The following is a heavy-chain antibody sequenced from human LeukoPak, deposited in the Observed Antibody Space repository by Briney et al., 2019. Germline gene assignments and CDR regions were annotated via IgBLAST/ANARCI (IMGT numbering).Heavy chain of an antibody. CDR2: ISSSSSYI. CDR3: ASFSGWPHFDY. Sequence: PGRSLRLSCAASGFTFSSYSMNWVRQAPGKGLEWVSSISSSSSYIYYADSVKGRFTISRDNAKNSLYLQMNSLRAEDTAVYYCASFSGWPHFDYWGQGTLVTVSS. V-gene: IGHV3-21*01. J-gene: IGHJ4*02. CDR1: GFTFSSYS. D-gene: IGHD6-19*01.